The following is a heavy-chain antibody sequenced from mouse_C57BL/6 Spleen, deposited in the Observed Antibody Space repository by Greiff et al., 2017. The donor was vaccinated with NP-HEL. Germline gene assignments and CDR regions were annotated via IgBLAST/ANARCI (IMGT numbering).Heavy chain of an antibody. CDR3: AITLYCYDYFYD. Sequence: VQLQESGAELARPGASVKLSCKASGYTFTSYGISWVKQRTGQGLEWIGEIYPRSGNTYYNEKFKGKATLTADKSSSAAYRDLRILTSEDSVLYFCAITLYCYDYFYDWGKGTTLTVCS. CDR2: IYPRSGNT. D-gene: IGHD2-12*01. CDR1: GYTFTSYG. J-gene: IGHJ2*01. V-gene: IGHV1-81*01.